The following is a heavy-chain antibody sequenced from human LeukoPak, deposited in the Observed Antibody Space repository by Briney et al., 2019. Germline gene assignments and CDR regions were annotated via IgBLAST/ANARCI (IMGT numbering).Heavy chain of an antibody. J-gene: IGHJ4*02. D-gene: IGHD3-22*01. Sequence: KPSETLSLTCTVSGGSISSGDYYWSWIRQPPGKGLEWIGYIYYSGSTYYNPSLKSRVTISVDTSKNQFSLKLSSVTAADTAVYYCARGTPPHTYYYDSSGYPMGYWGQGTLVTVSS. CDR2: IYYSGST. V-gene: IGHV4-30-4*01. CDR1: GGSISSGDYY. CDR3: ARGTPPHTYYYDSSGYPMGY.